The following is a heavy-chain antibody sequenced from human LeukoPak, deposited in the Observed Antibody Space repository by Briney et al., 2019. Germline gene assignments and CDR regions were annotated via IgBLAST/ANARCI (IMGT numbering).Heavy chain of an antibody. V-gene: IGHV1-8*01. D-gene: IGHD2/OR15-2a*01. J-gene: IGHJ4*02. CDR2: MNPKSGNT. Sequence: ASVKVSCKASGYTFTSYDINWVRQATGQGLEWMGWMNPKSGNTGYAQEFQGRVTMTRDTSISTAYMELTSLRSEDTAVYYCAKAPLYASEFDYWGQGTLVTVSS. CDR3: AKAPLYASEFDY. CDR1: GYTFTSYD.